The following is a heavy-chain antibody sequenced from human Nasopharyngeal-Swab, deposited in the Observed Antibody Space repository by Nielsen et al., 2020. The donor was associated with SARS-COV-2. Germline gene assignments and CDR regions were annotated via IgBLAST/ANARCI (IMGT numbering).Heavy chain of an antibody. CDR2: INPSGGST. CDR3: ARDLLSEYSSGWYYYYGMDV. Sequence: ASVKVSCKASGYTFTSYYMHWVRQAPGQGLEWMGIINPSGGSTSYAQKFQGRVTMTRDTSTSTVYMELSSLRSEDTAVYYCARDLLSEYSSGWYYYYGMDVWAQGTTVTVSS. D-gene: IGHD6-19*01. V-gene: IGHV1-46*01. J-gene: IGHJ6*02. CDR1: GYTFTSYY.